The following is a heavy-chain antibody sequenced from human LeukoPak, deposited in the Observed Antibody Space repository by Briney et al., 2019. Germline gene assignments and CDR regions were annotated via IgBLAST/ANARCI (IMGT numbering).Heavy chain of an antibody. D-gene: IGHD3-10*01. CDR1: GYSISSGYY. V-gene: IGHV4-38-2*02. Sequence: SETLSLTCTVPGYSISSGYYWGWIRQPPGKGLEWIGSIFHSGSTYYNPSLKSRVTISVDTSKNQFSLKLSSVTAADTAVYYCARDPERGDYWGQGTLVTVSS. J-gene: IGHJ4*02. CDR3: ARDPERGDY. CDR2: IFHSGST.